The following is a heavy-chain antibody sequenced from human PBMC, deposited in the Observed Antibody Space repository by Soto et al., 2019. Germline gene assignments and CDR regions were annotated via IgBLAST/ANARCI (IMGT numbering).Heavy chain of an antibody. V-gene: IGHV3-15*01. J-gene: IGHJ4*02. CDR2: IKSKTDGGTT. D-gene: IGHD3-22*01. Sequence: GGSLRLSCAASGFTFSNAWMSWVRQAPGKGLEWVGRIKSKTDGGTTDYAAPVKGRFTISRDDSKNTLYLQINSLKTEDTAVYYCTTQTRYYYDSTYDYWGQGTLVTAPQ. CDR1: GFTFSNAW. CDR3: TTQTRYYYDSTYDY.